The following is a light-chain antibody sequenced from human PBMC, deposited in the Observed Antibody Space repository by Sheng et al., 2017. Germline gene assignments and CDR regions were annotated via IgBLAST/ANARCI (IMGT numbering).Light chain of an antibody. CDR3: QQYGNTPYS. CDR1: QSVSRNY. CDR2: GAS. Sequence: EIVLTQSPGTLSLSPGERATLSCRASQSVSRNYLAWYQHKPGQAPRLLMSGASTRATGIPDRFSGSGSGTDFTLTISRLEPEDFGVYYCQQYGNTPYSFGQGTKL. J-gene: IGKJ2*03. V-gene: IGKV3-20*01.